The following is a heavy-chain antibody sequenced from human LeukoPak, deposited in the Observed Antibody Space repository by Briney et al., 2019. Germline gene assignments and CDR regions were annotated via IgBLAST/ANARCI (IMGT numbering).Heavy chain of an antibody. J-gene: IGHJ4*02. CDR1: GYTLTALA. V-gene: IGHV1-24*01. CDR3: ATLEPEPGDFEGLAY. D-gene: IGHD4-17*01. Sequence: GASVKVSCKVSGYTLTALALHWVRQAPGKGLEWIGGFDSEEYDTIYAQKFQGRVTMTEDTSTDTAYMELSSLSFEDTAVYYCATLEPEPGDFEGLAYWGQGTLVTVSS. CDR2: FDSEEYDT.